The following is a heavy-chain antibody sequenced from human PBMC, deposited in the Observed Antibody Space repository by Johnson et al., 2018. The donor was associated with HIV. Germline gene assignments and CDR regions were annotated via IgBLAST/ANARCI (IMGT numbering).Heavy chain of an antibody. CDR1: GFIFSSYG. V-gene: IGHV3-NL1*01. Sequence: QVQLVESGGGVVQPGESLRLSCVASGFIFSSYGMHWVRQAPGKGLEWVSVIYSGGSTYYADSVKGRFTISRDNSKNSLYLQMNSLSAEDTAVYYCARELGYCRGGSCYDAFDIWGQGTMVTVSS. J-gene: IGHJ3*02. D-gene: IGHD2-15*01. CDR3: ARELGYCRGGSCYDAFDI. CDR2: IYSGGST.